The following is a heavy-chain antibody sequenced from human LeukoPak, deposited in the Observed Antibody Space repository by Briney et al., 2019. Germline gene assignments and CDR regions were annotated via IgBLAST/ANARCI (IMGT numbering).Heavy chain of an antibody. V-gene: IGHV4-61*02. CDR3: ARVPQRELND. J-gene: IGHJ4*02. CDR2: IYTTGST. CDR1: GGSISSGSYY. D-gene: IGHD1-26*01. Sequence: SQTLSLTCTVSGGSISSGSYYWSWIRQPAGKGLEWIGRIYTTGSTNYNPSLKSRVTISLDTSKNQCSLNLTSVTAADTAGYYCARVPQRELNDWGQGTLVTVSS.